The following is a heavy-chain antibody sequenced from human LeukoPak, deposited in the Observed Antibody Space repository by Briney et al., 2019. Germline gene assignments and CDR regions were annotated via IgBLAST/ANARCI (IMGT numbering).Heavy chain of an antibody. CDR2: ISGSGGST. CDR1: GFTFSSYA. D-gene: IGHD6-19*01. V-gene: IGHV3-23*01. J-gene: IGHJ6*02. CDR3: ASRRAGTTTSMDV. Sequence: PRGSLRLSCAASGFTFSSYAMSWVRQAPGKGLEWVSAISGSGGSTYYADSVKGRFTISRDNSKNTLYLQMNSLRAEDTAVYYCASRRAGTTTSMDVWGQGTTVTVSS.